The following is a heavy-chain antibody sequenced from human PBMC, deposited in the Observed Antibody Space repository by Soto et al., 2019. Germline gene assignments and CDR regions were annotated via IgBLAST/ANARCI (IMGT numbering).Heavy chain of an antibody. J-gene: IGHJ4*02. CDR3: ARASTLFGPALSD. CDR1: GGSISGYY. V-gene: IGHV4-59*08. D-gene: IGHD3-3*01. Sequence: PSETLSLTCTVSGGSISGYYWSWIRQPPGKGLEWIGYMFYSGSTKYNPSLRSRVTMSVDTSKNQVSLKLTSVTAADTALYYCARASTLFGPALSDWGQGSLVTVSS. CDR2: MFYSGST.